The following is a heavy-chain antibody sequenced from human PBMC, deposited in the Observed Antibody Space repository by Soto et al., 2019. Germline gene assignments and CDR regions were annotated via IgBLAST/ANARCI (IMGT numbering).Heavy chain of an antibody. J-gene: IGHJ3*01. CDR2: INPANGNT. CDR3: ARDRVSVGPRANEAFDV. V-gene: IGHV1-3*01. Sequence: QVQLVQSGAELKKPGASVNISCQASGCTFSDTLINWVRQGPGQRLEWMGWINPANGNTRYSEPFQGRVTISSLSSASTAYVALSDLTSEDTAVYYCARDRVSVGPRANEAFDVWGQGTMITVSS. D-gene: IGHD3-3*01. CDR1: GCTFSDTL.